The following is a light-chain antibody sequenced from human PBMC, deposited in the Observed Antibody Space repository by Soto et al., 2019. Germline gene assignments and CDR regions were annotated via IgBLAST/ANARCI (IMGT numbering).Light chain of an antibody. Sequence: QSELTQPPSASGTPGQRVTISCSGSNSNIGTNHVYWYQQLPGTAPKLLISRNNQRPSGVPDRFSGSKSGTSASLAISGLRSEDEADYYCAAWDDSLSDHVFGTGTKLTVL. CDR3: AAWDDSLSDHV. J-gene: IGLJ1*01. V-gene: IGLV1-47*01. CDR1: NSNIGTNH. CDR2: RNN.